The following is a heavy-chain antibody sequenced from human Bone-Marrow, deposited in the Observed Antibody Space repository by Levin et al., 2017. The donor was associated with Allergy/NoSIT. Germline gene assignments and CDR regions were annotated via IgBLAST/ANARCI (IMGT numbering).Heavy chain of an antibody. CDR3: ARARARWVRGVRVPDAFDI. V-gene: IGHV4-34*01. Sequence: SETLSLTCGVYGGSFNNYYWSWIRQPPGEGLQWIGEINHFGSTNYNASLKSRISISLDTSKMQFSLRLGSVTAADTADDYCARARARWVRGVRVPDAFDIWGQGTMVTVSS. CDR2: INHFGST. J-gene: IGHJ3*02. D-gene: IGHD3-10*01. CDR1: GGSFNNYY.